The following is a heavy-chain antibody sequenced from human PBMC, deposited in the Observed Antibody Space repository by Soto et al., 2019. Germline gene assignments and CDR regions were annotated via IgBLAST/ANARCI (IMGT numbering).Heavy chain of an antibody. D-gene: IGHD3-22*01. V-gene: IGHV1-69*06. CDR3: ARDRTDSGYYTNWLDP. Sequence: SVKVSCKASGGTFSSDAITWVRQAPGQGLEWVGRIIPIFGTTNYAQNLQGRVTISADKSTLTSYMELHSLTSDDTALYYCARDRTDSGYYTNWLDPWGQGTQVTVS. CDR2: IIPIFGTT. J-gene: IGHJ5*02. CDR1: GGTFSSDA.